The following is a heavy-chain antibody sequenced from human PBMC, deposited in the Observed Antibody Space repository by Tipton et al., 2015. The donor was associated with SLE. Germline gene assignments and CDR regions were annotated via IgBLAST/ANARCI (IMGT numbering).Heavy chain of an antibody. CDR3: ARATNAEGVFDY. Sequence: GSLRLSCTVSGYSISSGYYWGWIRQPPGKGLEWIGSIYHSGSTYYNPSLKSRVTISVDTSKNQFSLKLSSVTAADTAVYYCARATNAEGVFDYWGQGTLVTVSS. D-gene: IGHD2-2*01. CDR1: GYSISSGYY. CDR2: IYHSGST. V-gene: IGHV4-38-2*02. J-gene: IGHJ4*02.